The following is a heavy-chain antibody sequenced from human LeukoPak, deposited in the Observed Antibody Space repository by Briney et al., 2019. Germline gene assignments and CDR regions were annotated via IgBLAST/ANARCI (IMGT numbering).Heavy chain of an antibody. CDR2: IKQDGSEK. V-gene: IGHV3-7*03. Sequence: GGSLRLSCVASGLTVSNHWMSWVRQAPGKGLEWVANIKQDGSEKYYVDSVKGRFTISRDNAKNSLYLQMNSLRAEDTAVYYCARDFRVSDFWSGYHAYFDYWGQGTLVTVSS. CDR3: ARDFRVSDFWSGYHAYFDY. D-gene: IGHD3-3*01. CDR1: GLTVSNHW. J-gene: IGHJ4*02.